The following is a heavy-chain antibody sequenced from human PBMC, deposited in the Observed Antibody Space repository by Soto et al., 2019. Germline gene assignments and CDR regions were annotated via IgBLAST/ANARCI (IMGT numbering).Heavy chain of an antibody. CDR1: GFIFRHSW. J-gene: IGHJ4*02. CDR2: IKSKADGGTI. V-gene: IGHV3-15*01. Sequence: EVQLVESGGGSAKPGESLRLSCAASGFIFRHSWMSWVRQAPGKGPEWIGRIKSKADGGTIDYAASVKDRFTVSRDDSRNMFYLQMNSLRTEDTAVYYCPTDPRDWGQGTLVTVSS. CDR3: PTDPRD.